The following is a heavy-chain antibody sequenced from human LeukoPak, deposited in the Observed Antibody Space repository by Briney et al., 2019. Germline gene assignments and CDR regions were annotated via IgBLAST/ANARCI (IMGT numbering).Heavy chain of an antibody. V-gene: IGHV3-66*01. CDR2: IYSGGST. D-gene: IGHD6-19*01. Sequence: GGSLRLSCAASGFTVSSNYMSWVRQAPGKGLEWVSVIYSGGSTYYADSVKGRFTISRDNSKNTLYLQMNSLRAEDTAVYYCASWPSIPVAGRYPHYYGMDVWGQGTTVTVSS. CDR1: GFTVSSNY. CDR3: ASWPSIPVAGRYPHYYGMDV. J-gene: IGHJ6*02.